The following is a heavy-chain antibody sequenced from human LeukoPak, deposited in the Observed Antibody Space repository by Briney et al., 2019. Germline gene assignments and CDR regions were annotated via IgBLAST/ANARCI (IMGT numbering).Heavy chain of an antibody. J-gene: IGHJ3*02. CDR1: GFTFDDYT. CDR3: AKDTYSYGRAGAFDI. V-gene: IGHV3-43*01. D-gene: IGHD5-18*01. Sequence: GGSLRLSCAASGFTFDDYTMHWVRQAPGKGLEWVSLISWDGGSTYYADSVKGRFTISRDNSKNSLYLQMNSLRAEDTALYYCAKDTYSYGRAGAFDIWGQGTMVTVSS. CDR2: ISWDGGST.